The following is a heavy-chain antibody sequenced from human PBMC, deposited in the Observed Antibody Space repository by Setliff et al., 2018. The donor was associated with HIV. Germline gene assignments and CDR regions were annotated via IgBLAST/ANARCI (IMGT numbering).Heavy chain of an antibody. CDR3: ARGQGPVDY. CDR1: GYIFTHYY. Sequence: ASVKVSCKTSGYIFTHYYTHWVRQAPGQGLEWMGRISPNYGGTHYPQKFQGRVTLTIDTSISTAYMELSGLTSDDTAVYYCARGQGPVDYWGQGTLVTVSS. CDR2: ISPNYGGT. V-gene: IGHV1-2*06. J-gene: IGHJ4*02.